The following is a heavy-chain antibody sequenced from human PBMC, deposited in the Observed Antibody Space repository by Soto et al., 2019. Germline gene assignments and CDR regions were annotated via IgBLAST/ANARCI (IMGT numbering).Heavy chain of an antibody. CDR2: ISNSGNTI. V-gene: IGHV3-11*01. CDR1: GFTFSDYY. CDR3: ASLNSYYYYGLDV. J-gene: IGHJ6*02. Sequence: QVQLVESGGGLVKPGGSMRLSCAASGFTFSDYYMTWIRQAPGMGLEWVSYISNSGNTIYYADSVKGRFTISRDDAKNSLYLQTNSLRAEDTAVYYCASLNSYYYYGLDVWGQGTTVTVSS.